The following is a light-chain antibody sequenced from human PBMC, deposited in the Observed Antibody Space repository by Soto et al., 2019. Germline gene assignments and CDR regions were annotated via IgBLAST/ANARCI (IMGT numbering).Light chain of an antibody. Sequence: QSVLTQPRSGSGSPGQSVTISCTGTSSDVGGYNYVSWYQQHPGKAPKLMIYDVSKRPSGVPDRFSGSKSGNTASLTISGLQAEDEADYYCCSYAGSYNLVFGGGTKLTVL. CDR1: SSDVGGYNY. CDR2: DVS. J-gene: IGLJ2*01. V-gene: IGLV2-11*01. CDR3: CSYAGSYNLV.